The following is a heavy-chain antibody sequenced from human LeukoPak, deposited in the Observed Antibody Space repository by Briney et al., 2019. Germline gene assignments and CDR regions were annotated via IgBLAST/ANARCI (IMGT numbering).Heavy chain of an antibody. CDR2: IYYSGST. J-gene: IGHJ4*02. Sequence: PSETLSLTCAVSGGSISSSSYYWVWIRQPPGKGLEWIGSIYYSGSTNYNPSLKSRVTISVDTSKNQFSLKLSSVTAADTAVYYCARDDTGYYYDSTGYDYWGQGTLVTVSS. CDR3: ARDDTGYYYDSTGYDY. CDR1: GGSISSSSYY. D-gene: IGHD3-22*01. V-gene: IGHV4-39*07.